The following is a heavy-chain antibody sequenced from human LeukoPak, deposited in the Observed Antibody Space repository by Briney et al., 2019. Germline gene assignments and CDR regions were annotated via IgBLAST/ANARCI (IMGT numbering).Heavy chain of an antibody. Sequence: SETLSLTCTVSGGSISSSSYYWGWIRQPPGKGLEWIGSIYYSGSTNYNPSLKSRVTISVDTSKNQFSLKLSSVTAADTAVYYCARVAQRLLWFGELYAFDIWGQGTMVTVSS. CDR1: GGSISSSSYY. CDR3: ARVAQRLLWFGELYAFDI. D-gene: IGHD3-10*01. V-gene: IGHV4-39*07. CDR2: IYYSGST. J-gene: IGHJ3*02.